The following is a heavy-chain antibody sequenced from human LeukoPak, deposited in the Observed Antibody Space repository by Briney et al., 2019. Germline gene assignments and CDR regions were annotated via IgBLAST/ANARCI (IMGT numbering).Heavy chain of an antibody. J-gene: IGHJ4*02. CDR2: ISGSGGST. Sequence: GSLRPSCAASGFTFSSYAMSWVRQAPGKGLEWVSGISGSGGSTYYADSVKGRFTISRDNSKNTLYLQMNSLRAEDTAVYYCANSLYGYYFDYWGQGTLVTVSS. CDR1: GFTFSSYA. D-gene: IGHD2-8*01. CDR3: ANSLYGYYFDY. V-gene: IGHV3-23*01.